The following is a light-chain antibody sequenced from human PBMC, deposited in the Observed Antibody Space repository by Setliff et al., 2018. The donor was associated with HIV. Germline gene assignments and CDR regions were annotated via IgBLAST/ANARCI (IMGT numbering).Light chain of an antibody. J-gene: IGLJ1*01. Sequence: QSALTQPPSASGTPGQRVTISCSGSSSNIGSNTVNWFQQPPGTAPKLLIYSNDQRPSGAPDRFSGSKSGTSASLAISGLQSEDEADYYCAAWDDSLNGFYVFGTGTKVTVL. CDR1: SSNIGSNT. CDR2: SND. CDR3: AAWDDSLNGFYV. V-gene: IGLV1-44*01.